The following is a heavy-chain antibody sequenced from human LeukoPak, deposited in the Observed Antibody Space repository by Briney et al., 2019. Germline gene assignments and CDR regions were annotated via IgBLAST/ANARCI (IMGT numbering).Heavy chain of an antibody. CDR1: GGSISSYY. CDR2: IYYSGST. J-gene: IGHJ6*02. Sequence: PSETLSLTCTVSGGSISSYYWSWIRQPPGKGLEWIGYIYYSGSTNYNPSLKSRVTISVDTSKNQFSLKLSSVTAADTAVYYCARDFGTVTTLGTRYYYYYYGMDVWGQGTTVTVSS. CDR3: ARDFGTVTTLGTRYYYYYYGMDV. V-gene: IGHV4-59*01. D-gene: IGHD4-17*01.